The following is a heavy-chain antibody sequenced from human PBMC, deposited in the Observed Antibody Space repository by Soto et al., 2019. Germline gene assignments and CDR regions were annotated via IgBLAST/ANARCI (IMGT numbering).Heavy chain of an antibody. J-gene: IGHJ5*02. CDR1: GDSVSSGTYY. D-gene: IGHD2-21*02. CDR3: ATIRWYQCTTDRDCYYRWFDH. CDR2: IYNRGSP. Sequence: QVELQESGPGLVKPSETLSLSCTVSGDSVSSGTYYWNWIRQSPGKGLEWLGPIYNRGSPNYNAALKGRVTVSRDTSRNQFTLTLTSVTAADAAVYVGATIRWYQCTTDRDCYYRWFDHWGQGTPVTVSS. V-gene: IGHV4-61*01.